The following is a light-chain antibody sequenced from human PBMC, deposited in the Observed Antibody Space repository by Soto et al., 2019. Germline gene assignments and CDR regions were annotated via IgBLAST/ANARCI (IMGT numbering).Light chain of an antibody. J-gene: IGKJ1*01. Sequence: EIVMTQSPATLSVSPGERATLSCRASQSISSNLDWYQQKPGQAPRLLIYGASNRATGIPDRFSGSGSGTDFTLTTSSLAPEDFAVYYCQRRTFGQGTKVDIK. CDR1: QSISSN. V-gene: IGKV3D-15*01. CDR2: GAS. CDR3: QRRT.